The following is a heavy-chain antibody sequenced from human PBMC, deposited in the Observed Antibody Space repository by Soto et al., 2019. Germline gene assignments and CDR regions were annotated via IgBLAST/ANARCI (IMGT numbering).Heavy chain of an antibody. CDR1: GFTFSSYS. V-gene: IGHV3-48*02. Sequence: GESLKISCTASGFTFSSYSMNWVRQAPGKGLEWVSYISSSSSTIYYADSVKGRFTISRDNAKNSLYLQMNSLRDEDTAVYYCARDAVGADYYYYGMDVWGQGTTVTVSS. J-gene: IGHJ6*02. D-gene: IGHD1-26*01. CDR3: ARDAVGADYYYYGMDV. CDR2: ISSSSSTI.